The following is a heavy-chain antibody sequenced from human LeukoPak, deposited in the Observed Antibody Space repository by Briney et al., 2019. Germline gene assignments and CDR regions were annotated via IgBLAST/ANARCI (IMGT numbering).Heavy chain of an antibody. CDR3: ARGRNYDYVWGSYRYWPRGGFDY. CDR1: GGSISSGDYY. CDR2: IYYSGST. D-gene: IGHD3-16*02. Sequence: PSETLSLTCTVSGGSISSGDYYWSWIRQPPGKGLEWIGYIYYSGSTCYNPSLKSRVTISVDTSKNQFSLKLSSVTAADTAVYYCARGRNYDYVWGSYRYWPRGGFDYWGQGTLVTVSS. J-gene: IGHJ4*02. V-gene: IGHV4-30-4*01.